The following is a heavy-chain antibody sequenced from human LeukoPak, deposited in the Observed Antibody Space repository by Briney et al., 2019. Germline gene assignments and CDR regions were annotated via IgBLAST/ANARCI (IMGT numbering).Heavy chain of an antibody. D-gene: IGHD3-3*01. CDR1: GYSFTSYW. V-gene: IGHV5-51*01. J-gene: IGHJ6*03. CDR3: ARHYYDFWGVHDYYYYMEV. Sequence: GESLKISCKGSGYSFTSYWIGWVRQMPGKGLEWMGIIYPDDSDTRYSPSFQGQVTISADKSISTAYLQWSSLKASDTAMYYCARHYYDFWGVHDYYYYMEVWGKGTTVTVSS. CDR2: IYPDDSDT.